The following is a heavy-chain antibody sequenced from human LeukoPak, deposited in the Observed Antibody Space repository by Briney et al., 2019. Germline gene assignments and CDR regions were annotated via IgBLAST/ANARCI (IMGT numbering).Heavy chain of an antibody. Sequence: GGSLRLSCAASGFTFSSYAVSWVRQAPGKGLEWVSAISGSGGSTYYADSVKGRFTISRDNSKNTLYLQMNSLRAEDTAVYYCAKGTVSTSCYEFDYWGQGTLVTVSS. D-gene: IGHD2-2*01. V-gene: IGHV3-23*01. CDR1: GFTFSSYA. CDR3: AKGTVSTSCYEFDY. J-gene: IGHJ4*02. CDR2: ISGSGGST.